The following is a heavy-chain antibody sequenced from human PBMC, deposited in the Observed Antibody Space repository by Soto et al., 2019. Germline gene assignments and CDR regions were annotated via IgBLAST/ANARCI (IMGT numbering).Heavy chain of an antibody. CDR1: GFSLSTRAVG. CDR2: IYWNDDK. J-gene: IGHJ3*02. CDR3: AHRHELGSFDI. Sequence: ESGPTLVNPTQTLTLTCTFSGFSLSTRAVGVGWIRQPPGKALEWLALIYWNDDKRYSPSLKSRLTITKDTSKNHVVLTMTNMDPVDTATYYCAHRHELGSFDIWGQGTKVTVS. D-gene: IGHD1-26*01. V-gene: IGHV2-5*01.